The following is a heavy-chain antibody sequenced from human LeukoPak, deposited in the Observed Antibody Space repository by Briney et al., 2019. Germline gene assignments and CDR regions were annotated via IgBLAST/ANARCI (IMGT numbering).Heavy chain of an antibody. D-gene: IGHD3-22*01. V-gene: IGHV3-21*01. CDR2: ISSSSSYI. CDR3: ARVGLWRRDSSGSLDY. Sequence: GGSLRLSCAASGFTFSSYSMNWVRQAPGKGLEWVSSISSSSSYIYYADSVKGRFTISRDNAKNSLYLQMNSLRAEDTAVYYCARVGLWRRDSSGSLDYWGQGTLVTVSS. J-gene: IGHJ4*02. CDR1: GFTFSSYS.